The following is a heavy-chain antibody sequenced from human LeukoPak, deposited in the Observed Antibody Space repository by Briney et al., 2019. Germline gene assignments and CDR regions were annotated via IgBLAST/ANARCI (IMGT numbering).Heavy chain of an antibody. V-gene: IGHV3-21*01. CDR3: ARDTTGDGAFDI. CDR2: ISSSSSYV. J-gene: IGHJ3*02. CDR1: GFTFSSYS. Sequence: GGSLRLSCAASGFTFSSYSMNWVRQAPGKRLEWVSSISSSSSYVYYADSVKGRFTISRDNAKNSLYLQMNSLRAEDTAVYYRARDTTGDGAFDIWGQGTMVTVSS. D-gene: IGHD7-27*01.